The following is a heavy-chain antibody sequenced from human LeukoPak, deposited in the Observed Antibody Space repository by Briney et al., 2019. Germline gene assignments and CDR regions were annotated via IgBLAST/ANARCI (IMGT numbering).Heavy chain of an antibody. CDR3: AKGDRYYDSSGSPYYFDS. Sequence: GGSLRLSCAASGLTFNRYTMGWVRQAPGKGLEWVASITFRGDSTYYAESVKGRFSISRDNSRSTLFLQANWLRVEDTAIYYCAKGDRYYDSSGSPYYFDSWGQGTLVSVSS. D-gene: IGHD3-22*01. CDR2: ITFRGDST. CDR1: GLTFNRYT. V-gene: IGHV3-23*01. J-gene: IGHJ4*02.